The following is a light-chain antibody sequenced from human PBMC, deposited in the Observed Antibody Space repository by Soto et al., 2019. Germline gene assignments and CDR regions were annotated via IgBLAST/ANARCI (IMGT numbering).Light chain of an antibody. CDR3: QQAKSFPIT. CDR1: QDIGNW. Sequence: DIQVTQSPPSMAASVGDRFTVTCRASQDIGNWMTWYQQKPGKAPKLLIYSASTLVRGVPSRFSGSGSGTEFTLTISGLQPEDSLTYYCQQAKSFPITSGQGTRLEI. J-gene: IGKJ5*01. V-gene: IGKV1-12*01. CDR2: SAS.